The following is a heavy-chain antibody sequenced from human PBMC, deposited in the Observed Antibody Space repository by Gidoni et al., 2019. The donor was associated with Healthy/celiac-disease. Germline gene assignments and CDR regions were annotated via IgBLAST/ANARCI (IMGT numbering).Heavy chain of an antibody. CDR2: ISYDGSNK. D-gene: IGHD5-18*01. Sequence: QVQLVESGGGVVQPGRSLRLSCAASGFTFSSYGMHWVRQAPGKGLEWVAVISYDGSNKYYADSVKGRFTISRDNSKNTLYLQMNSLRAEDTAVYYCASEGGYSYGYGYKDFDYWGQGTLVTVSS. CDR3: ASEGGYSYGYGYKDFDY. V-gene: IGHV3-30*03. J-gene: IGHJ4*02. CDR1: GFTFSSYG.